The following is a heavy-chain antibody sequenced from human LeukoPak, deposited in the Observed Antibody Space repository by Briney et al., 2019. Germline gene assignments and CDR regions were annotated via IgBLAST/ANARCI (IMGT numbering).Heavy chain of an antibody. V-gene: IGHV4-39*01. CDR2: IYSSGST. Sequence: SETLSLTCSVSGGSISDTTYFWGWIRQPPGKGLEWIGSIYSSGSTYYNPSLKSRVTVSTDTSRNQFSLKLTSVAAAETAVYYCARSGYYDILSGYLYFFDYWGQGTLVTVSS. J-gene: IGHJ4*02. CDR3: ARSGYYDILSGYLYFFDY. CDR1: GGSISDTTYF. D-gene: IGHD3-9*01.